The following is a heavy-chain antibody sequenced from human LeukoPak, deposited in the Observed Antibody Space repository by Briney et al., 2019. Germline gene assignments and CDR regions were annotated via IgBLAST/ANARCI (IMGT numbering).Heavy chain of an antibody. D-gene: IGHD6-19*01. Sequence: GGSLRLSCAASEFSFSDYHMDWVRQAPGKGLEWVGRSRRKANSYTTEYAASVKGRFSISRDGSKNSVYLQMNSLKTEDTAVYYCARVAVAGGGYFDYWGQGTLVTVSS. V-gene: IGHV3-72*01. CDR1: EFSFSDYH. J-gene: IGHJ4*02. CDR2: SRRKANSYTT. CDR3: ARVAVAGGGYFDY.